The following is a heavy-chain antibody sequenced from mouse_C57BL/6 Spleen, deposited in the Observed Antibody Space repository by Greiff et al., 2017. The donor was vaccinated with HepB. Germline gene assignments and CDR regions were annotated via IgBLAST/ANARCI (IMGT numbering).Heavy chain of an antibody. CDR3: ARRITTVVAHYYAMDY. Sequence: QVQLQQSGAELMKPGASVKLSCKATGYTFTGYWIEWVKQRPGHGLEWIGEILPGSGSTNYNEKFKGKATFTADTSSNTAYMQLSSLTTEDSAIYYGARRITTVVAHYYAMDYWGQGTSVTVSS. D-gene: IGHD1-1*01. CDR2: ILPGSGST. CDR1: GYTFTGYW. V-gene: IGHV1-9*01. J-gene: IGHJ4*01.